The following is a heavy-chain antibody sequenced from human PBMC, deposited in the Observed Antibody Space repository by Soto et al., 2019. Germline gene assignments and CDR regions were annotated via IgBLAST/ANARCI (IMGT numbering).Heavy chain of an antibody. CDR3: ARDLLAAYSHSGMIDY. D-gene: IGHD3-10*01. J-gene: IGHJ4*02. V-gene: IGHV3-30*14. Sequence: PGGSLRLSCEASGFALSDYAMQWVRQAPGEGLEWVAIISYDGSKKKYADSVKGRFTISRDNAKDTVYLQMSSLTGNDTDVYYCARDLLAAYSHSGMIDYWGQGSLVTVSS. CDR2: ISYDGSKK. CDR1: GFALSDYA.